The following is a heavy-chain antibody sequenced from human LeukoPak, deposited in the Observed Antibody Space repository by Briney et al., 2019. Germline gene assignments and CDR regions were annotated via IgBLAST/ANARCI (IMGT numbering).Heavy chain of an antibody. J-gene: IGHJ3*02. CDR2: ISSSGSTI. V-gene: IGHV3-48*03. CDR1: GFTFSSYE. Sequence: GGSLRLSCAASGFTFSSYEMNWVRQAPGKGLEWVSYISSSGSTIYYADSVKGRFTISRDNSKNTLYLQMNSLRAEDTAVYYCAKDSSRNHYDILTGYYPWYGDAFDIWGQGTMVTVSS. CDR3: AKDSSRNHYDILTGYYPWYGDAFDI. D-gene: IGHD3-9*01.